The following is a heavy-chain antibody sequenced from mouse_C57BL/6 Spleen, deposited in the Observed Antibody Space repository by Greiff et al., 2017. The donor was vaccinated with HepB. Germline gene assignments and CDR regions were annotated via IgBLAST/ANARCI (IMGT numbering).Heavy chain of an antibody. D-gene: IGHD1-1*01. CDR1: GYTFTTYP. V-gene: IGHV1-47*01. CDR3: ARGGYYGSSPWFAY. CDR2: FHPYNDDT. Sequence: QVQLKQSGAELVKPGASVKMSCKASGYTFTTYPIEWMKQNHGKSLEWIGNFHPYNDDTKYNEKFKGKSTLTVEKSSSTVYLALSRLTSDDSAVYYCARGGYYGSSPWFAYWGQGTLVTVSA. J-gene: IGHJ3*01.